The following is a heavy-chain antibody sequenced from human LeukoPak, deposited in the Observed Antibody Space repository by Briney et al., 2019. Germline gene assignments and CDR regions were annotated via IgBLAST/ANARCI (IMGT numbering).Heavy chain of an antibody. D-gene: IGHD6-19*01. CDR3: ARRGIAVAGGDY. J-gene: IGHJ4*02. CDR1: GYTFTSYY. Sequence: ASVKVSCKASGYTFTSYYMHWVRQAPGQGLEWMGIINPSGGSTSYAQKFQGRVTMTRDMSTSTDYMELSSLRSEDTAVYYCARRGIAVAGGDYWGQGTLVTVSS. V-gene: IGHV1-46*01. CDR2: INPSGGST.